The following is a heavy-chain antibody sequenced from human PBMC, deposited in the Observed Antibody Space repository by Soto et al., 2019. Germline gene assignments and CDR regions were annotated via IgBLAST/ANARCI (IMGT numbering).Heavy chain of an antibody. Sequence: PSETLSLTCTVSCGSVSSGSYYWSWIRQPPGKGLEWIGYIYYSGSTNYNPSLKSRVTISVDTSKNQFSLKLSSVTAADTAVYYCARGSRYCSGGSCYSRYYYYYGMDVWGQGTTVTVSS. V-gene: IGHV4-61*01. J-gene: IGHJ6*02. CDR3: ARGSRYCSGGSCYSRYYYYYGMDV. CDR2: IYYSGST. CDR1: CGSVSSGSYY. D-gene: IGHD2-15*01.